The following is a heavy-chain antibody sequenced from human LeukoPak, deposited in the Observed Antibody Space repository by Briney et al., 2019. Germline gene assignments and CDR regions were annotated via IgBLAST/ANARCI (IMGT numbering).Heavy chain of an antibody. CDR3: ARSPSYSSGWYSLPDDY. V-gene: IGHV1-18*01. CDR2: ISAYNGNT. CDR1: GYTFTSYG. D-gene: IGHD6-19*01. J-gene: IGHJ4*02. Sequence: ASVKVSCKASGYTFTSYGISWVRQAPAQGLEWMGWISAYNGNTNYAQKLQGRVTMTTDTSTSTAYMELRSLRSDDTAVYYCARSPSYSSGWYSLPDDYWGQGTLVTVSS.